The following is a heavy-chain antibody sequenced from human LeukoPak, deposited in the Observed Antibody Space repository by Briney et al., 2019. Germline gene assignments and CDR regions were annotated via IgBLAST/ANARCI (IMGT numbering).Heavy chain of an antibody. Sequence: SETLSLTCTVSGGSISSSSYYWGWIRQPPGKGLEWIGSTYYSGSTYYNPSLKSRVTISVDTSKNQFSLKLSSVTAADTAVYYCARRNYYDSSGYFDYWGQGTLVTVSS. CDR1: GGSISSSSYY. CDR2: TYYSGST. CDR3: ARRNYYDSSGYFDY. J-gene: IGHJ4*02. D-gene: IGHD3-22*01. V-gene: IGHV4-39*01.